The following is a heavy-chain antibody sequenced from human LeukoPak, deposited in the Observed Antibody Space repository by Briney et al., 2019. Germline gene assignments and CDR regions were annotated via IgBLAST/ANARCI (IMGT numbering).Heavy chain of an antibody. Sequence: PSETLSLTCTVSGTSISTYYWSWIRQPPGKGLEWVGYLYYSGSTSYNPSLKSRVTISVDTSENQFSLRLSSVTAADTAVYYCARAGSGYSFDYWGQGTLVTVSS. CDR2: LYYSGST. V-gene: IGHV4-59*08. CDR3: ARAGSGYSFDY. CDR1: GTSISTYY. D-gene: IGHD3-10*01. J-gene: IGHJ4*02.